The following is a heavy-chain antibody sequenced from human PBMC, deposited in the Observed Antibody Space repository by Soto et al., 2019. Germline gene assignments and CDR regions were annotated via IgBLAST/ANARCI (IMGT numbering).Heavy chain of an antibody. CDR1: GFTFSEDA. CDR3: ARERRNTAMFSGFDY. J-gene: IGHJ4*02. V-gene: IGHV3-33*01. Sequence: QVDLVDSGGGVVQPGKSLRLSCETSGFTFSEDAMRWVRQAPGKGLEWVAVIWYDGSKKHYADSVKGRFTISRDNSKNALFLQMNTLTAEDTGVYWCARERRNTAMFSGFDYWGQGALVTV. CDR2: IWYDGSKK. D-gene: IGHD5-18*01.